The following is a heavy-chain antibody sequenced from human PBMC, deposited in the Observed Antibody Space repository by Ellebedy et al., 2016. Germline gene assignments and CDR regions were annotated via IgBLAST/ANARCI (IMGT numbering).Heavy chain of an antibody. CDR3: ARSRAVAGYYYMDV. D-gene: IGHD6-19*01. J-gene: IGHJ6*03. V-gene: IGHV2-70*01. Sequence: SGPTLVXPTQTLTLTCTFSGFSLSPSGMCVSWIRQPPGKALEWLALIDWDDDKYYSTSLKTRLTISKDTSKNQVVLTMTNMDPVDTATYYCARSRAVAGYYYMDVWGKGTTVTVSS. CDR1: GFSLSPSGMC. CDR2: IDWDDDK.